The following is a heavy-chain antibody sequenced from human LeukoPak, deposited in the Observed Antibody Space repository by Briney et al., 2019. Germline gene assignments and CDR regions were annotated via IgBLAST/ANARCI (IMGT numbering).Heavy chain of an antibody. D-gene: IGHD1-26*01. V-gene: IGHV3-48*01. Sequence: GGSLRLSCAASGFTFSGYSMNWVRQAPGKGLEWVSYITSSSSTIYYADSVKGRFTISRDNARNSLYLQMNSLRAEDTAVYYCARVRGSYHFDYWGQGTLVTVSS. CDR2: ITSSSSTI. CDR3: ARVRGSYHFDY. J-gene: IGHJ4*02. CDR1: GFTFSGYS.